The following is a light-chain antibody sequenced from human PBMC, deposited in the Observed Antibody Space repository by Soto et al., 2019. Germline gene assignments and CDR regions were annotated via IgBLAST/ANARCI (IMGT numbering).Light chain of an antibody. Sequence: DIQMTQSPSSLSASVGDRVTITCRASQGIRDELGWYQQKPGKAPKLLIYDASSLESGVPSRFSGSASGTEFTLTISSLQPDDFATYYCQQYNTYPWTFGQGTKVDIK. CDR1: QGIRDE. CDR2: DAS. V-gene: IGKV1-17*01. J-gene: IGKJ1*01. CDR3: QQYNTYPWT.